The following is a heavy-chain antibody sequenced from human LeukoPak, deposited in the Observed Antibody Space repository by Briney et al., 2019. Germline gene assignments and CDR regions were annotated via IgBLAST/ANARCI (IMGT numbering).Heavy chain of an antibody. Sequence: SVKVSCKASGGTFRSYAISWVRQAPGQGLEWMGGIIPIFGTANYAQKFQGRVTITTDESTSTAYMELSSLRSEDTAVYYCARERVQLWFARAFDIWGQGTMVTVSS. V-gene: IGHV1-69*05. D-gene: IGHD5-18*01. CDR2: IIPIFGTA. CDR3: ARERVQLWFARAFDI. J-gene: IGHJ3*02. CDR1: GGTFRSYA.